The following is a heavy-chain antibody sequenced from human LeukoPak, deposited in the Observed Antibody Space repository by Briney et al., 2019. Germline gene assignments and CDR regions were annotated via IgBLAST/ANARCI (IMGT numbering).Heavy chain of an antibody. CDR2: VNHGGST. Sequence: SETLSLTCAVYGESFSGHHWNWIRQPPGKGLEWIGEVNHGGSTNYNPSLKSRVTISADTSKNQISLKLKSVTAADTAVYYCARVATIRAFDIWGQGTMVTVSS. CDR1: GESFSGHH. CDR3: ARVATIRAFDI. D-gene: IGHD5-12*01. J-gene: IGHJ3*02. V-gene: IGHV4-34*01.